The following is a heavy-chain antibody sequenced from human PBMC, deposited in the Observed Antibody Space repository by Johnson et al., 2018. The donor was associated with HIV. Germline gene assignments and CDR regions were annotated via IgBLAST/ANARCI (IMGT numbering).Heavy chain of an antibody. J-gene: IGHJ3*02. CDR1: GFTVSSNY. Sequence: LRLSCAASGFTVSSNYMSWVRQAPGKGLEWVSVIYSGGSTYYADSVKGRFTISRDNSKNTLYLQMNSLRAEDTAVYYCARSLPGRGSYYAFDIWGQGTMVTVSS. D-gene: IGHD1-26*01. CDR2: IYSGGST. CDR3: ARSLPGRGSYYAFDI. V-gene: IGHV3-53*01.